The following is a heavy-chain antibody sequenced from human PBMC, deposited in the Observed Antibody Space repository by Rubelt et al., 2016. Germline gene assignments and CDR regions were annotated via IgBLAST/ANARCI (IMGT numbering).Heavy chain of an antibody. J-gene: IGHJ6*02. D-gene: IGHD6-19*01. CDR2: IIPILGIA. V-gene: IGHV1-69*09. CDR3: ATIAVAGTGSLLGVRYYYGMDV. Sequence: QVQLVQSGAEVKKPGSSVKVSCKASGGTFSSYAISWVRQAPGQGLEWMGRIIPILGIANYAQKFQGRVTITADKSTSTAYMELSSLRSEDTAVDYCATIAVAGTGSLLGVRYYYGMDVWGQGTTVTVSS. CDR1: GGTFSSYA.